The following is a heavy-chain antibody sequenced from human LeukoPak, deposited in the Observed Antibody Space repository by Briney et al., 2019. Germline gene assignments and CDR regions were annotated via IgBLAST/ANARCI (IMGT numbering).Heavy chain of an antibody. D-gene: IGHD1-20*01. CDR1: GYTFTGYY. V-gene: IGHV1-2*02. J-gene: IGHJ4*02. CDR3: ARLYNWNDHYFDY. Sequence: ASVNVSCKASGYTFTGYYMHWVRQAPGQGLEWMGWINPNSGGTNYAQKFQGRVTMTRDTSISTAYMELSRLRSDDTAVYYCARLYNWNDHYFDYWGQGTLVTVSS. CDR2: INPNSGGT.